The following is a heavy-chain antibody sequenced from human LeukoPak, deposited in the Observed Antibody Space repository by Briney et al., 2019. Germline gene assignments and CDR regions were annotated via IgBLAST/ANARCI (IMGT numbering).Heavy chain of an antibody. Sequence: SRTLSVTCALSGDSVSTKNGAWNWVRQSPSRGLEWLGRAYYRSKWYNDYAVSVQGRITINPDTSKNQFSLQLNSVTPEDTAVYYCARDLGTSGWYTFDYWGQGTLVTVSS. CDR2: AYYRSKWYN. D-gene: IGHD6-19*01. J-gene: IGHJ4*02. CDR3: ARDLGTSGWYTFDY. V-gene: IGHV6-1*01. CDR1: GDSVSTKNGA.